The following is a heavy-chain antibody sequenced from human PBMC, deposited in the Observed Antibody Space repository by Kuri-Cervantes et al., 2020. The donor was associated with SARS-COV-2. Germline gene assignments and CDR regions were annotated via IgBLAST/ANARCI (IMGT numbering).Heavy chain of an antibody. CDR1: GFTFSSYG. Sequence: GESLKISCAASGFTFSSYGMHWVRQAPGKGLEWVAVIWYDGSNKYYADSVKGRFTISRDNSKNTLYLQMNSLRAEDTAVYYCARDIGYCSGGSCYGRVYYYYGMDVWGQGTLVTVSS. J-gene: IGHJ6*02. CDR2: IWYDGSNK. D-gene: IGHD2-15*01. CDR3: ARDIGYCSGGSCYGRVYYYYGMDV. V-gene: IGHV3-33*01.